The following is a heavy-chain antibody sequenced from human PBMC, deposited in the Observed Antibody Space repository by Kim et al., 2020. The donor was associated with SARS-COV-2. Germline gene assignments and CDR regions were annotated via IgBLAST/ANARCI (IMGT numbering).Heavy chain of an antibody. D-gene: IGHD6-19*01. J-gene: IGHJ5*02. CDR1: GYTFTSYG. Sequence: ASVKVSCKASGYTFTSYGISWVRQAPGQGLEWMGWISAYNGNTNYAQKLRGRVTMTTDTSTSTAYMELRSLRSDDTAVYYCARDDRHGRSSGWYPDWFDPWGQGTLVTVSS. CDR2: ISAYNGNT. CDR3: ARDDRHGRSSGWYPDWFDP. V-gene: IGHV1-18*01.